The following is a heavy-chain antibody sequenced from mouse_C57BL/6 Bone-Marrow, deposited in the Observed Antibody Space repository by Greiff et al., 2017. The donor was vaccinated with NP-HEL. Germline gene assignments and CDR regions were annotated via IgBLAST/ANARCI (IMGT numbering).Heavy chain of an antibody. V-gene: IGHV1-54*01. CDR2: INPGSGGT. J-gene: IGHJ3*01. CDR1: GYAFTNYL. CDR3: ARGGMVKAY. Sequence: VQLQPSGAELVRPGTSVKVFCQASGYAFTNYLIEWVKQRPGQGLAWIGLINPGSGGTNYNEKFKGKATLTADKSSSTAYMQLSILTSEDSAVYVCARGGMVKAYWGQGTLVTVSA. D-gene: IGHD2-2*01.